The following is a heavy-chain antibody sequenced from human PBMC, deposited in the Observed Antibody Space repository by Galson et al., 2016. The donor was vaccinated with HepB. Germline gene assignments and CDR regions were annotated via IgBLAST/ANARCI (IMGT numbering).Heavy chain of an antibody. D-gene: IGHD6-13*01. Sequence: SLRLSCAASGFTFSSYAMNWVRQAPGKGLEWVSAISGSGVSTFYADSVKGRFTISRDNSKNTLYLQMNSLRAEDTAVYYCAKDLSWGIAAAGYYYYCYGMDVWSQGTTVTVSS. CDR1: GFTFSSYA. CDR2: ISGSGVST. V-gene: IGHV3-23*01. J-gene: IGHJ6*02. CDR3: AKDLSWGIAAAGYYYYCYGMDV.